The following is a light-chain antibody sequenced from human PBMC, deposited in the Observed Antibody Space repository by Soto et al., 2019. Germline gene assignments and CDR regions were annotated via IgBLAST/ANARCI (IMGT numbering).Light chain of an antibody. J-gene: IGKJ1*01. CDR2: AAS. V-gene: IGKV1-39*01. CDR3: QQSYSTPSRT. Sequence: DIQMPQSPSSLSASVGDRVTITCRASQSITSYLNWYQQKPGKAPKLLIYAASSLQSGVPSRFSGSGSGTDFTLTISSLQPEDFATYYCQQSYSTPSRTFGQGTKVDI. CDR1: QSITSY.